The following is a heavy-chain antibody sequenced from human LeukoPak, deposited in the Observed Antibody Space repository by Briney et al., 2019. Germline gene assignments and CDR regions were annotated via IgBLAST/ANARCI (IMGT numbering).Heavy chain of an antibody. V-gene: IGHV1-2*02. CDR3: ARDGNSVMVELDY. CDR2: INSNSGAT. D-gene: IGHD2-8*01. CDR1: VFTLNDYY. Sequence: ASVTVSFKSSVFTLNDYYMYWVRQAPGQGLEGMGWINSNSGATKYAQKFQGRVTMTRDTSISTVYMEVSSLRLDDTAVYYCARDGNSVMVELDYWGQGTLVTVSS. J-gene: IGHJ4*02.